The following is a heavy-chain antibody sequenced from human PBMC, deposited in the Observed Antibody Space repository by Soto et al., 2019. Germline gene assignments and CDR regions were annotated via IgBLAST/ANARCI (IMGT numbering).Heavy chain of an antibody. Sequence: GGLRRSCAASGCIFSSHWMSWMRQAAGKGLEWVARINEDGSGKLYVDSAKGRFTISRDNAKNLLYLQMNSLRVEDTAVYYCARDFQNYWGQGT. V-gene: IGHV3-7*01. CDR1: GCIFSSHW. CDR2: INEDGSGK. J-gene: IGHJ4*02. CDR3: ARDFQNY.